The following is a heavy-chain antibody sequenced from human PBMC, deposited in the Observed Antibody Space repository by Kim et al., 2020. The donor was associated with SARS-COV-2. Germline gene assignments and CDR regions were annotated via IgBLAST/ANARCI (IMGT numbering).Heavy chain of an antibody. Sequence: YYADSGKGRFTISRDNAKNSLYLQMNSLRDEDTAVYYCASGFGYSNYRDYWGQGTLVTVSS. V-gene: IGHV3-48*02. J-gene: IGHJ4*02. CDR3: ASGFGYSNYRDY. D-gene: IGHD4-4*01.